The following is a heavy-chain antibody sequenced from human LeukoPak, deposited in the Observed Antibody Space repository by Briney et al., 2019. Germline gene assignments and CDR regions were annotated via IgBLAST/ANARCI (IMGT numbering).Heavy chain of an antibody. V-gene: IGHV4-34*01. CDR3: ARHAITMVRGVREYYFDY. CDR2: INHSGST. CDR1: GGSFSGYY. J-gene: IGHJ4*02. Sequence: PSETLSLTCAVYGGSFSGYYWSWIRQPPGKGLEWIGEINHSGSTNYNPSLKSRVTISVDTSKNQFSLKLSSVTAADTAVYYCARHAITMVRGVREYYFDYWGQGTLVTVSS. D-gene: IGHD3-10*01.